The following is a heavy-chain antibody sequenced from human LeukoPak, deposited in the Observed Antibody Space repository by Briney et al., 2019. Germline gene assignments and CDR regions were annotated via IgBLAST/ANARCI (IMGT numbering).Heavy chain of an antibody. CDR1: GGSISSYY. D-gene: IGHD4-17*01. J-gene: IGHJ4*02. Sequence: ETSETLSLTCTGSGGSISSYYWSWIRQPAGKGLEWIGRIYTSGSTNYNPSLKSRVTMSVDTSKNQFSLKLSSVTAADTAVYYCARDRSDYSPFDYWGQGTLVTVSS. V-gene: IGHV4-4*07. CDR3: ARDRSDYSPFDY. CDR2: IYTSGST.